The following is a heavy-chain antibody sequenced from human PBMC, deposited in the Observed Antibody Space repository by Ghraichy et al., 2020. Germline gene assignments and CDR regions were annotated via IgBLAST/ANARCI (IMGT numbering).Heavy chain of an antibody. J-gene: IGHJ4*02. V-gene: IGHV3-73*01. CDR3: MTTPLPEVY. CDR1: GFTFSGSA. Sequence: GGSLRLSCAASGFTFSGSAIHWVRQASGKGLEWVGRIRSNANSYATTYAASVEGRFTISRDDSKNTAYLQMNSLKTEDTAVYYCMTTPLPEVYWGQGTLVTVSS. D-gene: IGHD4-11*01. CDR2: IRSNANSYAT.